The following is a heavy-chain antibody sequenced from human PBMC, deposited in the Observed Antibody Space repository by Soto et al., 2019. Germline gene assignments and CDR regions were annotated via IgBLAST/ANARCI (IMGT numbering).Heavy chain of an antibody. CDR1: VFTFSSYA. CDR2: ISGSGGST. V-gene: IGHV3-23*01. D-gene: IGHD2-21*02. CDR3: AKDRTVVTKRGYFDY. J-gene: IGHJ4*02. Sequence: PVGSLRLSCASSVFTFSSYAMSWVRHSPGKGLEWVSAISGSGGSTYYADSVKGRFTISRDNSKNTLYLQMNSLRAEDTAVYYCAKDRTVVTKRGYFDYWGQGTLVTVSS.